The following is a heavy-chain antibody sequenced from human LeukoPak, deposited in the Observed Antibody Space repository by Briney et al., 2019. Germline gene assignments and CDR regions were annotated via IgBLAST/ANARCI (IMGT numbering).Heavy chain of an antibody. CDR3: ARLMTIAVIGADC. D-gene: IGHD6-19*01. J-gene: IGHJ4*02. CDR1: GFTFSSYE. Sequence: GGSLRLSCAASGFTFSSYEMSWVRQAPGKGLEWVSYISSSGSTIYYADSVKGRFTISRDNAKNSLYLQMNSLRAEDSAIYYCARLMTIAVIGADCWGQGTLVTVSS. CDR2: ISSSGSTI. V-gene: IGHV3-48*03.